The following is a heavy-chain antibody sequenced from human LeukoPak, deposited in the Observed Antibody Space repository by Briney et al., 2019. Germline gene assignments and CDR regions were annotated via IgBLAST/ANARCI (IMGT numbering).Heavy chain of an antibody. Sequence: ASVKVSCKASGYTFTTYGMNWVRQAPGQGLEWMGWIDTDTGNPTYAQGFTGRFVFSLDTSINTAYLQISSLKAEDTAVYFCAKTRVRVGSSGGDYWGQGTLVTVSS. CDR1: GYTFTTYG. J-gene: IGHJ4*02. CDR3: AKTRVRVGSSGGDY. V-gene: IGHV7-4-1*02. D-gene: IGHD1-26*01. CDR2: IDTDTGNP.